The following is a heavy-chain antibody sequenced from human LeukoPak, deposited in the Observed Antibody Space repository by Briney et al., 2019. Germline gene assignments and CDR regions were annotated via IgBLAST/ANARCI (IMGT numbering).Heavy chain of an antibody. CDR1: GGSISTYY. CDR3: ARADSSGYVSSDC. J-gene: IGHJ4*02. D-gene: IGHD3-22*01. Sequence: SETLSLTCTVSGGSISTYYWSWIRQPPGKGLEWIGYIYYSGSTNYNPSLKSRVTISVDTSKNQFSLKLSSVTAADTAVYYCARADSSGYVSSDCWGQGTLATVSS. V-gene: IGHV4-59*01. CDR2: IYYSGST.